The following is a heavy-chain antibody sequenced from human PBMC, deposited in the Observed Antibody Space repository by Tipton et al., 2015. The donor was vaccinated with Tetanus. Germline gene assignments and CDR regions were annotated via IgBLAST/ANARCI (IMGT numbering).Heavy chain of an antibody. CDR3: ARDQARGARGWNYFDY. CDR1: GGSISGGRYY. CDR2: IYSSGST. Sequence: TLSLTCTVSGGSISGGRYYWSWIRQRPGKGLEWIGDIYSSGSTYSDPSLKARVTISVDTSKNQFSLRLNSVTAADTAVYYCARDQARGARGWNYFDYWGLGTLVTVSS. V-gene: IGHV4-31*03. J-gene: IGHJ4*02. D-gene: IGHD1-26*01.